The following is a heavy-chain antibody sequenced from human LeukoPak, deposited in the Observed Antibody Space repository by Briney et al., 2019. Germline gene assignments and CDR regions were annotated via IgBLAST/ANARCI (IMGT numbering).Heavy chain of an antibody. CDR3: ARGPYCSSASCYGQYYYYYGMDF. CDR2: INHSGST. V-gene: IGHV4-34*01. Sequence: SETLSLTCAVYGRSFSGYYWSWIRQPPGKGLEWIGEINHSGSTNYNPSLKSRVTISADTSKNQFSLKLSSVTAADTAVYYCARGPYCSSASCYGQYYYYYGMDFWGQGTTVTVSS. D-gene: IGHD2-2*01. CDR1: GRSFSGYY. J-gene: IGHJ6*02.